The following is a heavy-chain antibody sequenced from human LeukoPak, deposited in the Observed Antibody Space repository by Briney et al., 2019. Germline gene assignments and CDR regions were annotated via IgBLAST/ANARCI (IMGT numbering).Heavy chain of an antibody. CDR1: GYTFTSYG. Sequence: GASVKVSCKASGYTFTSYGISWVRQAPGQGLEWIGWISAYNGNTNYAQKLQGRVTMTTDTSTRTAYMELRSLRSDDTAVYYCARPNGYSSSWYAAYWGQGTLLTVSS. CDR3: ARPNGYSSSWYAAY. D-gene: IGHD6-13*01. CDR2: ISAYNGNT. V-gene: IGHV1-18*01. J-gene: IGHJ4*02.